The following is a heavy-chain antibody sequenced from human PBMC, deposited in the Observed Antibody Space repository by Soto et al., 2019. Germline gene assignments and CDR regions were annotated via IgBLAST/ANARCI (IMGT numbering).Heavy chain of an antibody. J-gene: IGHJ1*01. CDR2: ISGSGVST. CDR1: GFTFSSYA. Sequence: PGGSLRLSCAASGFTFSSYAMSWVRQAPGKGLEWVSAISGSGVSTYYADSVKGRFTISRDNSKNTLYLQMNSLRAEDTAVYYCAKGVPGIAVAGTGYFQYWGQGTLLSV. V-gene: IGHV3-23*01. CDR3: AKGVPGIAVAGTGYFQY. D-gene: IGHD6-19*01.